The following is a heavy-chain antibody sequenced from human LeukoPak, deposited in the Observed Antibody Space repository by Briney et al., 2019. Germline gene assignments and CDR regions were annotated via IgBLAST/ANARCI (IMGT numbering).Heavy chain of an antibody. Sequence: PGGSLRLSCVASGFTFSSYSVNWVRQAPGKGLEWASCISSSSSYIYYADSVKGRFTISRDNAKNSLYLQMNSLRAEDTAVYYCAKDSHCSSTSCYGVDYWGQGTLVTVSS. CDR3: AKDSHCSSTSCYGVDY. D-gene: IGHD2-2*01. CDR2: ISSSSSYI. J-gene: IGHJ4*02. CDR1: GFTFSSYS. V-gene: IGHV3-21*04.